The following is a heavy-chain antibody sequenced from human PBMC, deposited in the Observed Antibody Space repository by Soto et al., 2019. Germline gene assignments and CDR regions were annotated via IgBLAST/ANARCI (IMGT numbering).Heavy chain of an antibody. D-gene: IGHD2-2*02. CDR1: GFTFSSYA. Sequence: LSCAASGFTFSSYAMSWVRQAPGKGLEWVSAISGSGGSTYYADSVKGRFTISRDNSKNTLYLQMNSLRAEDTAVYYCAKAYTPSGIVVVPAAIATTDYWGQGTLVTVSS. CDR2: ISGSGGST. V-gene: IGHV3-23*01. J-gene: IGHJ4*02. CDR3: AKAYTPSGIVVVPAAIATTDY.